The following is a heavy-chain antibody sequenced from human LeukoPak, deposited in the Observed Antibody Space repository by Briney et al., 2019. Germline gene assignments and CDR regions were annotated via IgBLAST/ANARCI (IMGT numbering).Heavy chain of an antibody. J-gene: IGHJ4*02. CDR2: INHSGST. V-gene: IGHV4-34*01. D-gene: IGHD3-9*01. Sequence: SETLSLTCAVYGGSFSGYYWSWIRQPPGKGLKWMGEINHSGSTNYNPSLKSRVTISGDTSKKQFSLKLSSVTAADTAVYYCARGPQTYYDILTGLSFWGQGTLVTVSS. CDR3: ARGPQTYYDILTGLSF. CDR1: GGSFSGYY.